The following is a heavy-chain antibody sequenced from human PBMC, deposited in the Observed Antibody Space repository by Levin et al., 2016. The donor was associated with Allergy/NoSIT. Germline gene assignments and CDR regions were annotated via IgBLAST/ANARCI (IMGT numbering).Heavy chain of an antibody. V-gene: IGHV4-59*01. CDR1: GGSISNYY. CDR3: ARDRTPEGMDV. CDR2: IYYSGST. J-gene: IGHJ6*02. Sequence: SETLSLTCTVSGGSISNYYWSWIRQPPGKGLEWIGQIYYSGSTNYNPSLRSRVTVSVDTSKNQFSLKLSSVTAADTAVYYCARDRTPEGMDVWGQGTTVTVSS.